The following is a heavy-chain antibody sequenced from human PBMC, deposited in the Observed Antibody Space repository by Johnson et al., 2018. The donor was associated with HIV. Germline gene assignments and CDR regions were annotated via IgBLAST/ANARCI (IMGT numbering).Heavy chain of an antibody. D-gene: IGHD1-20*01. J-gene: IGHJ3*02. CDR1: GLTFSRYG. CDR3: AVITGVWGYAFDI. V-gene: IGHV3-30*03. CDR2: ISYNGRNK. Sequence: QVQLVESGGGLVQSGRSLRLSCAASGLTFSRYGIHWVRQTPGKGLEWVALISYNGRNKNYADSVQGRFTISRDNSKNTLDLQMDNLRPDDTAVYFCAVITGVWGYAFDIWGQGTMVTVSS.